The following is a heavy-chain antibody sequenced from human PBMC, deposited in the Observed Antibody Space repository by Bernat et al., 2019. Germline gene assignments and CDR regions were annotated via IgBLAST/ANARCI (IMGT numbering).Heavy chain of an antibody. CDR3: ARVVQQLPPSYYGMDV. CDR1: GYTFTSYG. Sequence: QVQPVQSGAEVKKPGASVKVSCKASGYTFTSYGISWVRQAPGQGLEWMGWISAYNGNTNYAQKLQGRVTMTTDTSTSTAYMELRSLRSDDTAVYYCARVVQQLPPSYYGMDVWGQGTTVTVSS. V-gene: IGHV1-18*01. J-gene: IGHJ6*02. CDR2: ISAYNGNT. D-gene: IGHD6-13*01.